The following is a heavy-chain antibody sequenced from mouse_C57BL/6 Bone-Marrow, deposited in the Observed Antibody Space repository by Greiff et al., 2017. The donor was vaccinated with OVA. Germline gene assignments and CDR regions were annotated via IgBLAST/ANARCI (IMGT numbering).Heavy chain of an antibody. CDR3: TRVDGYYEGFDC. D-gene: IGHD2-3*01. Sequence: EVQVVESGEGLVKPGGSLKLSCAASGFTFSSYAMSWVRQTPEKRLEWVAYISSGGDYIYYADTVKGRFTISRDNARNTLYLQMSSLKSEDTAMYYCTRVDGYYEGFDCWGQGTTLTVSS. CDR2: ISSGGDYI. CDR1: GFTFSSYA. V-gene: IGHV5-9-1*02. J-gene: IGHJ2*01.